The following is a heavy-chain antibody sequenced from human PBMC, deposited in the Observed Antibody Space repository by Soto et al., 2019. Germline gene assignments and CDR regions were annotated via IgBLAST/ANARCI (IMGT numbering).Heavy chain of an antibody. Sequence: ASVKVSCKASGYTFTGYYMHWVRQAPGQGLEWMGWINAGNGNTKYSQKFQGRVTITRDTSASTAYMELISLRSEDTAVYHCAREYFDSSGYYFAFDIWGQGTMVTVSS. CDR3: AREYFDSSGYYFAFDI. CDR1: GYTFTGYY. CDR2: INAGNGNT. D-gene: IGHD3-22*01. V-gene: IGHV1-3*01. J-gene: IGHJ3*02.